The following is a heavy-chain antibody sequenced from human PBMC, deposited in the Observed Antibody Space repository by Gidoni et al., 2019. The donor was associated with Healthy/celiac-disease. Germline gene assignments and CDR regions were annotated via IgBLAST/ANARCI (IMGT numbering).Heavy chain of an antibody. CDR3: TTGNYYDSSGYYALFDY. CDR2: IKSKTDGGTT. D-gene: IGHD3-22*01. CDR1: GFTFSNAW. J-gene: IGHJ4*02. Sequence: EVQLVESGGGLVKPGGSLRLPCAASGFTFSNAWMSWVRQAPGKGLEWVGRIKSKTDGGTTDYAAPVKDRFTISRDDSKNTLYLQMNSLKTEDTAVYYCTTGNYYDSSGYYALFDYWGQGTLVTVSS. V-gene: IGHV3-15*01.